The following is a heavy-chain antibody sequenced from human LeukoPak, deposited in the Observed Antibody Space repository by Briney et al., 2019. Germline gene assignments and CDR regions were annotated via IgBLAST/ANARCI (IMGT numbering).Heavy chain of an antibody. D-gene: IGHD5-24*01. Sequence: GGSLRLSCAASGFTFSSYSMNWVRQAPGKGLEWVSSISSSSSYIYYADSVKGRFTISRDDAKNSLYLQMNSLRAEDTAVYYCARDHKGNGYSLDYWGQGTLVTVSS. J-gene: IGHJ4*02. CDR1: GFTFSSYS. CDR2: ISSSSSYI. V-gene: IGHV3-21*04. CDR3: ARDHKGNGYSLDY.